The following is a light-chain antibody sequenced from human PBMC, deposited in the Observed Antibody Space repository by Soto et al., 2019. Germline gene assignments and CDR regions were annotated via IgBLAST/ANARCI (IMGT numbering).Light chain of an antibody. J-gene: IGKJ1*01. Sequence: ETVMTQSPATLSVSPGERATLSCRASERIASNLAWYQQKPGQAPRLLIYGASTRATAIPARFSGSGSGTEFTLTISSLQSEDFAVYYCQQYNKWPQTFGQGTKVDIK. CDR1: ERIASN. V-gene: IGKV3-15*01. CDR2: GAS. CDR3: QQYNKWPQT.